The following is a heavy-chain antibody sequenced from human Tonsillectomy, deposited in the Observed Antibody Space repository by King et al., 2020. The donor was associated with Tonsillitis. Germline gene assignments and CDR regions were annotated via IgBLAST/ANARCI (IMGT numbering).Heavy chain of an antibody. Sequence: VQLVQSGGGLVKPGGSLRLSCAASGFTFSSNTMNWVRQAPGKGLEWVSSISDSSSYIYYADSVKGRFTISRDNAKNSLYLQMYSLRAEDTAVYYCARAAYGYQGLFDSWGQGILVSVSS. D-gene: IGHD5-24*01. CDR3: ARAAYGYQGLFDS. CDR2: ISDSSSYI. V-gene: IGHV3-21*01. J-gene: IGHJ4*02. CDR1: GFTFSSNT.